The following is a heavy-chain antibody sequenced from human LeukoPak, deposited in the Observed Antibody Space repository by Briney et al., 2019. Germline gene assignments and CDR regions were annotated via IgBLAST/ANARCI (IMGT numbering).Heavy chain of an antibody. CDR3: ARGLRGNRNTHLRY. V-gene: IGHV1-8*01. D-gene: IGHD2-2*02. CDR2: MNPNSGNT. CDR1: GYTFTSYD. J-gene: IGHJ4*02. Sequence: RASVKVSCKASGYTFTSYDINWVRQATGQGLEWMGWMNPNSGNTGYAQKFQGRATMTRNTSISTAYMELSSLRSEDTAVYYCARGLRGNRNTHLRYWGQGTLVTVSS.